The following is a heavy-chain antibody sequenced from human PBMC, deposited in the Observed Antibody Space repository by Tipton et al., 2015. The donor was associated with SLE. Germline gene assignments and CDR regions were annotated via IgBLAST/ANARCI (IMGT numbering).Heavy chain of an antibody. CDR1: GYSMTGDY. CDR3: ASGILTGYAAFDI. CDR2: INHSGST. J-gene: IGHJ3*02. Sequence: TLSLTCTVTGYSMTGDYWSWIRQPPGKGLEWIGEINHSGSTNYKPSLKSRVTISVDTSKNQFSLKLSSVTAADTAVYYCASGILTGYAAFDIWGPGTMVTVSS. D-gene: IGHD3-9*01. V-gene: IGHV4-34*01.